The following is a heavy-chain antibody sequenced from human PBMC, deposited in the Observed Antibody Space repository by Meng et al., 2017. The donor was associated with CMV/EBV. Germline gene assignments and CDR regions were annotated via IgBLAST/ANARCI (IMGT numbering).Heavy chain of an antibody. Sequence: GSLSLTCAVSGGSISSSNWWSWVRQPPGKGLEWIGEIYHSGSTNYNPSLKSRVTISVDKSKNQFSLKLSSVTAADTAVYYCARGSGYYTHYYYYGMDVWGQGTTVTVSS. J-gene: IGHJ6*02. CDR3: ARGSGYYTHYYYYGMDV. CDR2: IYHSGST. CDR1: GGSISSSNW. D-gene: IGHD3-3*01. V-gene: IGHV4-4*02.